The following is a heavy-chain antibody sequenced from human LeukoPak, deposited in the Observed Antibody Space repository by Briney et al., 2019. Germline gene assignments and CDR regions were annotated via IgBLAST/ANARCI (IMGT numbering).Heavy chain of an antibody. CDR2: IYPGDSDT. CDR1: GYSFTSYW. D-gene: IGHD3-22*01. Sequence: GESLKISCKGSGYSFTSYWIGWVRQIPGKGLEWMGIIYPGDSDTRYSPSFQGQVTTSADKSLSTAYLQWSSLKASDTAMYYCARNYYDSSGYYYYNYYYYMDVWGKGTTVTVSS. CDR3: ARNYYDSSGYYYYNYYYYMDV. V-gene: IGHV5-51*01. J-gene: IGHJ6*03.